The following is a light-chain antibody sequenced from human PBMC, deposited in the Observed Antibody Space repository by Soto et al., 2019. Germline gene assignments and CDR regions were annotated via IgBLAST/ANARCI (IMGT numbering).Light chain of an antibody. J-gene: IGKJ2*01. Sequence: DIVMNQTPLSLPVTPGEPASISCRSSQSLLASDDGNTYLDWYLQKPGQSPQRLIYTLSYSASGVPDRFSGGESGDDFTLKFSGVEAEDVGVYYCMQRIEFPYTFGQGTKLEIK. CDR3: MQRIEFPYT. V-gene: IGKV2-40*01. CDR1: QSLLASDDGNTY. CDR2: TLS.